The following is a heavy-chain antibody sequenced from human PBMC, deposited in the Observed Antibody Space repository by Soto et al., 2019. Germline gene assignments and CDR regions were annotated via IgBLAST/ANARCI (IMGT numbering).Heavy chain of an antibody. D-gene: IGHD2-2*01. CDR2: IYYSGST. CDR1: GGSISSVDYY. J-gene: IGHJ6*02. V-gene: IGHV4-30-4*01. CDR3: ARVRYCSSTSCYESEDYYGMDV. Sequence: PSETLSLTCTVSGGSISSVDYYWIWIRHPPGKGLEWIGYIYYSGSTYYNPSLKSRVTISVDTSKNQFSLKLSSVTAADTAVYYCARVRYCSSTSCYESEDYYGMDVWGQGTTVTVSS.